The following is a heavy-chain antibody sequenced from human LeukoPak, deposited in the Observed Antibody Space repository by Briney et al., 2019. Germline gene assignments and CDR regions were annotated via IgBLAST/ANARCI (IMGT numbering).Heavy chain of an antibody. D-gene: IGHD3-10*01. V-gene: IGHV3-23*01. CDR2: ISGRGGTT. J-gene: IGHJ4*02. Sequence: GGSLRLSCTASGFTFNRFAVTWVRQAPGKGLEWVSAISGRGGTTHYADSVKGRFSISRDNSKNTLYLQLSRVRAEDTAVYYCAKTTSSLWFGEFRGGANYFDYWGQGALVTVSS. CDR3: AKTTSSLWFGEFRGGANYFDY. CDR1: GFTFNRFA.